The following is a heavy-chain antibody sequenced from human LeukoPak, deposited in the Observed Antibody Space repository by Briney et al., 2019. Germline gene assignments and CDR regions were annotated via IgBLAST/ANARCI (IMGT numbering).Heavy chain of an antibody. CDR2: ISAYNGYT. V-gene: IGHV1-18*01. CDR3: ARTGMWRQGWFDP. J-gene: IGHJ5*02. CDR1: GYTFSDYG. Sequence: ASVKVSCKASGYTFSDYGIGWVRQAPGQGLEWMGWISAYNGYTDYPQNSQGRVTLTTDTSTTTAYMELRSLKSDDTAVYYCARTGMWRQGWFDPWGQGTLVTVSP. D-gene: IGHD1-14*01.